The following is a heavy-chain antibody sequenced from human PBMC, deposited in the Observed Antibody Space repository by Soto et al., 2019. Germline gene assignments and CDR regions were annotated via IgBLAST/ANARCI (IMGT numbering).Heavy chain of an antibody. D-gene: IGHD5-12*01. Sequence: QVQLVQSGAEVKKPWSSVKVSCKASGGTFSSYAISWVRQAPGQGLEWMGGIIPIFGTANYAQKFQGRVTITADESTSTAYMELSSLRSEDTAVYYCARHGEVEMATIGAFDYWGQGTLVTVSS. J-gene: IGHJ4*02. CDR3: ARHGEVEMATIGAFDY. CDR2: IIPIFGTA. CDR1: GGTFSSYA. V-gene: IGHV1-69*12.